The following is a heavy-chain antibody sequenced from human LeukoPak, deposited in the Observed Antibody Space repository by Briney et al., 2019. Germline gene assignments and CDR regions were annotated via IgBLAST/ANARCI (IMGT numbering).Heavy chain of an antibody. CDR2: ISYDGSNK. D-gene: IGHD3-22*01. CDR1: GFTFSSYG. CDR3: AKASGYYYDSSGYQYFQH. V-gene: IGHV3-30*18. Sequence: GRSLRLSCAASGFTFSSYGMHWVRQAPGKGLEWVAVISYDGSNKYYADSVKGRFTISRDNSKNTLYLQMNSLRAEDTAVYYCAKASGYYYDSSGYQYFQHWGQGTLVTVSS. J-gene: IGHJ1*01.